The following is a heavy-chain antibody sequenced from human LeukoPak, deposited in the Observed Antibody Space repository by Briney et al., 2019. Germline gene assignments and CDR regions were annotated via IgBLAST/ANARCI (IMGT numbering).Heavy chain of an antibody. Sequence: PGGSLRLSCAASGFTFSSYAIHWVRQAPGKGLEWVAVISYDGSNKYYADSVKGRFTISRDNSRNTLYLQMNSLRVEDTAVYYCAREWAYGDFDYWGQGTLVTVSS. CDR3: AREWAYGDFDY. CDR1: GFTFSSYA. CDR2: ISYDGSNK. V-gene: IGHV3-30-3*01. J-gene: IGHJ4*02. D-gene: IGHD4-17*01.